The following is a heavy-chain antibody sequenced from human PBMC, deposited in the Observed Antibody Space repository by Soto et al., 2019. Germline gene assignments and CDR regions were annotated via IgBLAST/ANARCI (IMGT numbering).Heavy chain of an antibody. J-gene: IGHJ4*02. V-gene: IGHV4-31*03. CDR1: GGSISSGGYY. Sequence: SETLSLTCTVSGGSISSGGYYWSWIRQHPGKGLEWIGYIYYSGSTYYNPSLKSRVTISVDTSKNQFSLKLSSVTAADTAVYYCARSPSGWYSPRYDYWGQGTLVTVSS. CDR3: ARSPSGWYSPRYDY. CDR2: IYYSGST. D-gene: IGHD6-19*01.